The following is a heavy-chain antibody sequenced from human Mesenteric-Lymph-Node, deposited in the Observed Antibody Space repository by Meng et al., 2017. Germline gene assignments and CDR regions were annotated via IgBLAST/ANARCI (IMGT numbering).Heavy chain of an antibody. V-gene: IGHV3-21*01. CDR2: ISSDGRSK. J-gene: IGHJ5*02. CDR1: GFAFSSYS. D-gene: IGHD3-22*01. CDR3: VRGTPSGSLVSGP. Sequence: GESLKISCTASGFAFSSYSMNWVRQAPGKGLEWLSYISSDGRSKYYADSVTGRFTISRDNAENSLFLQMHTLRVDDTASYYCVRGTPSGSLVSGPWGQGTLVTVSS.